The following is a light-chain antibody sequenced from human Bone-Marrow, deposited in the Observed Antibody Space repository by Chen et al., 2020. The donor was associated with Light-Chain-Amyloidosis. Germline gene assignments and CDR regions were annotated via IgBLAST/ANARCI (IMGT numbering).Light chain of an antibody. V-gene: IGLV3-25*03. Sequence: SYELTQPPSVSVSPGQTARITCSGDDLPTKYAYWYQQKPGQAPVQVIHRDAERPAGISERFSGYSSGTTATLNISGVQAEDEADYHCQSADSSGTYEVIFGGGTKLTVL. CDR1: DLPTKY. J-gene: IGLJ2*01. CDR2: RDA. CDR3: QSADSSGTYEVI.